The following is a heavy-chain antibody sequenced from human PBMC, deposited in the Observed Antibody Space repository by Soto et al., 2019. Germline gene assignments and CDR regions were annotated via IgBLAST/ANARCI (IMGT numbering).Heavy chain of an antibody. V-gene: IGHV3-23*01. CDR3: AKDWDLLRAFDL. Sequence: LRLSCAASGFTFSSYAMSWVRQAPGKGLEWVSGISASGGRTYYADSVKGRFTISRDNSKNTMYLQMNSLRVEDTAVYKCAKDWDLLRAFDLWGQGTMVTVS. J-gene: IGHJ3*01. CDR1: GFTFSSYA. CDR2: ISASGGRT. D-gene: IGHD1-26*01.